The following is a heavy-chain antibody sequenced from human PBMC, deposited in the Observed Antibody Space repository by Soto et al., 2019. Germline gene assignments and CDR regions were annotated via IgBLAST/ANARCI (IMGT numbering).Heavy chain of an antibody. V-gene: IGHV1-3*01. J-gene: IGHJ4*02. CDR2: INAGNGNT. Sequence: QVQLVQSGAEVKKPGASVKVSCKASGYTFTSYAMHWVRQAPGQRLEWMGWINAGNGNTKYSQKFQGRVTITRDTSARTAYMELSSRRSEDTAVYYCARDGGITIFGVVRTNDYWGQGTLVTVSS. D-gene: IGHD3-3*01. CDR3: ARDGGITIFGVVRTNDY. CDR1: GYTFTSYA.